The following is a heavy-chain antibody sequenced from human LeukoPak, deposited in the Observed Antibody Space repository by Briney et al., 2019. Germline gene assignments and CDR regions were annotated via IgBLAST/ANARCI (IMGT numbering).Heavy chain of an antibody. CDR1: GFTFRNYN. J-gene: IGHJ4*02. CDR2: ISSTSSSI. V-gene: IGHV3-48*01. D-gene: IGHD3-22*01. Sequence: GGSLRLSCAASGFTFRNYNMNWVRQAPGKGLEWISYISSTSSSIHYADSVKGRFNISRDNAKNSLHLQMNGLRAEDTAVYYCARDEEGYDSSGPWGQGTLVTVSS. CDR3: ARDEEGYDSSGP.